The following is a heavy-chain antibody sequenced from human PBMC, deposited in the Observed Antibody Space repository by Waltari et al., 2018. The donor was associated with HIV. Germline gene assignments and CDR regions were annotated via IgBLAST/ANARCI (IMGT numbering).Heavy chain of an antibody. Sequence: QVQLQQWGAGLLKPSETLSLTCAVYGGSFSGYYWSWIRQPPGKGLEWIGEINHSGSTNYNPSLKSRVTISVDTSKNQFSLKLSSVTAADTAVYYCARRGYSYGPLDYWGQGTLVTVSS. CDR3: ARRGYSYGPLDY. CDR2: INHSGST. CDR1: GGSFSGYY. J-gene: IGHJ4*02. D-gene: IGHD5-18*01. V-gene: IGHV4-34*01.